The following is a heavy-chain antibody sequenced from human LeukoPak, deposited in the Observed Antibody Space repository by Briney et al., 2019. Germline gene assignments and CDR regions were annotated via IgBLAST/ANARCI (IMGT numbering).Heavy chain of an antibody. Sequence: GGSLRLSCAASGFTFSNAWMSWVRQAPGTGLELVGRITSKTDGGTTAYAAPVKGRFTISRDDSKHKPYLQINNLKPSATAVYYCTTGRTGTACCAFDIWGQGTMVTVSS. CDR2: ITSKTDGGTT. CDR1: GFTFSNAW. CDR3: TTGRTGTACCAFDI. V-gene: IGHV3-15*01. D-gene: IGHD1-1*01. J-gene: IGHJ3*02.